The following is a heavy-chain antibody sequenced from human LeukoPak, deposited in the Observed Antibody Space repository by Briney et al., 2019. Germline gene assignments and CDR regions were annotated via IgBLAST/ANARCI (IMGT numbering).Heavy chain of an antibody. D-gene: IGHD3-9*01. J-gene: IGHJ4*02. Sequence: PGGSLRLSCAASGFTFSSYGMHWVRQAPGKGLVWVSRINDDGSTTSYADSVKGRFTISRDNSKNTLYLQMNSLRAEDTAVYYCARVLGGDILTGYLSPDYWGQGTLVTVSS. CDR1: GFTFSSYG. CDR3: ARVLGGDILTGYLSPDY. CDR2: INDDGSTT. V-gene: IGHV3-74*01.